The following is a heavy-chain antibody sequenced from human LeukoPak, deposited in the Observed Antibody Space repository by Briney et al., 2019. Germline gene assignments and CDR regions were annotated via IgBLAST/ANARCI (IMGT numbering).Heavy chain of an antibody. D-gene: IGHD3-9*01. CDR2: IYHSGST. J-gene: IGHJ4*02. CDR3: ARGLDDILTGYYLFDY. CDR1: GYSISSGYY. V-gene: IGHV4-38-2*01. Sequence: PSETLSLTCAVSGYSISSGYYWGWIRQPPGKGLEWIGSIYHSGSTYYNPSLKSRVTISVDTSKNQFSLKLSSVTAADTAVYYCARGLDDILTGYYLFDYWGQGTLATVSS.